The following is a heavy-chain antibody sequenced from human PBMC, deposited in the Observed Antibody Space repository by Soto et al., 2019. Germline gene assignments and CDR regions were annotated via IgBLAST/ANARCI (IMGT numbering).Heavy chain of an antibody. D-gene: IGHD1-26*01. Sequence: GGSLRLSCAASGFTFSSYAMSWVRQAPGKGLEWVSRINTDGGTTTYAESVKGRFTISRDNARNTLYLQMNSLRPEDTALYYCVRGGSGSYGWWDPWGQGTLVTVSS. J-gene: IGHJ5*02. CDR2: INTDGGTT. CDR1: GFTFSSYA. V-gene: IGHV3-74*01. CDR3: VRGGSGSYGWWDP.